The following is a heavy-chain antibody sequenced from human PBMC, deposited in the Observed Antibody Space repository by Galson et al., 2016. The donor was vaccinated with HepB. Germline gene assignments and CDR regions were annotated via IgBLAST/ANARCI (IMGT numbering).Heavy chain of an antibody. CDR1: GFTSAFTLTNYA. CDR3: VKKGYGSEMYHSFHF. Sequence: SLRLSCAASGFTSAFTLTNYAMHWVRQAPGKGLEWVALISKDGTDKYYANSVKGRFSLSRDNSKNTVYLEMNSLRPEDTAVYYCVKKGYGSEMYHSFHFWGQGTMVTVSS. CDR2: ISKDGTDK. D-gene: IGHD3-10*01. J-gene: IGHJ3*01. V-gene: IGHV3-30*18.